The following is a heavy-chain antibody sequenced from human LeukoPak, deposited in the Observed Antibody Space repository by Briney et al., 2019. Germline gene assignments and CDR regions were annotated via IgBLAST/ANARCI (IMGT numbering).Heavy chain of an antibody. V-gene: IGHV3-23*01. CDR1: GFTFSSYA. Sequence: GGSLRLSCAASGFTFSSYAMNWARQAPGKGLEWVSAISGSGASTYYADSVKGRFTISRDNSKNTLYLQVNSLRAEDTAIYYCAKAALRYQLLSSPDYWGQGTLVTVSS. D-gene: IGHD2-2*01. J-gene: IGHJ4*02. CDR3: AKAALRYQLLSSPDY. CDR2: ISGSGAST.